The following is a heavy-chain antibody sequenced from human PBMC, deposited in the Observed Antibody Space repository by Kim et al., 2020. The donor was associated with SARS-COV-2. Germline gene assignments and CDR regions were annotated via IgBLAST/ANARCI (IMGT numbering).Heavy chain of an antibody. V-gene: IGHV3-33*01. J-gene: IGHJ4*02. D-gene: IGHD3-3*01. CDR3: ARDLRFWSGPTH. CDR1: GFTFSSYG. CDR2: IWYDGSNK. Sequence: GGSLRLSCAASGFTFSSYGMHWVRQAPGKGLEWVAVIWYDGSNKYYADSVKGRFTISRDNSKNTLYLQMNSLRAEDTAVYYCARDLRFWSGPTHWGQGTLVTVSS.